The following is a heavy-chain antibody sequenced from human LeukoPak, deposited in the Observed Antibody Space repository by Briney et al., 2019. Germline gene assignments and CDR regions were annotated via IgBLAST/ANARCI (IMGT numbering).Heavy chain of an antibody. J-gene: IGHJ3*02. CDR3: ARELTIFGVVIQRYDTFDI. CDR1: GFTFSSYS. V-gene: IGHV3-48*02. Sequence: GGSLRLSCAASGFTFSSYSMNWVRQAPGKGLEWVSYISSSSSTIYYADSVKGRFTISRDNAKNSLYLQMNSLRDEDTAVYYCARELTIFGVVIQRYDTFDIWGQGTMVTVSS. D-gene: IGHD3-3*01. CDR2: ISSSSSTI.